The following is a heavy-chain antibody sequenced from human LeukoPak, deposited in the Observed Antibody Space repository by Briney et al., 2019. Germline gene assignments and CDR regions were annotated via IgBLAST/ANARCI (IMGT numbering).Heavy chain of an antibody. J-gene: IGHJ6*03. Sequence: ASVKVSCKTSGYSFIDYYIHWVRQAPGQGLEWMGWINPNSGGTNYAQKFQGRVTMTRDTSISTAYMELRSLRSDDTAVYYCARVWVTTFSRYMDVWGKGTTVTVSS. D-gene: IGHD4-17*01. CDR3: ARVWVTTFSRYMDV. CDR2: INPNSGGT. V-gene: IGHV1-2*02. CDR1: GYSFIDYY.